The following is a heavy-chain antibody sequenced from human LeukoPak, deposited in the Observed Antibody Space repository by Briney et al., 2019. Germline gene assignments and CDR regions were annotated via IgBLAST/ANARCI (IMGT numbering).Heavy chain of an antibody. J-gene: IGHJ4*02. CDR2: ISYSGIT. Sequence: PSETLALTCTVSGGSISGYYWSWFRLPPGKGLEWTGQISYSGITKYNPALKSRVTVSVDTSKNQVSVNLSSVTAADTAFYYCARHRAIAGPFDHWGQGTLVTVSS. CDR3: ARHRAIAGPFDH. D-gene: IGHD6-19*01. V-gene: IGHV4-59*08. CDR1: GGSISGYY.